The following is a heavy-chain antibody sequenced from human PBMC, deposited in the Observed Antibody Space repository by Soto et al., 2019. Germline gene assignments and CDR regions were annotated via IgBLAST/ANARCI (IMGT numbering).Heavy chain of an antibody. CDR3: ARKLTGSSYYYGMDV. CDR1: GCTFSSYA. V-gene: IGHV1-69*13. J-gene: IGHJ6*02. CDR2: IIPIFGTA. Sequence: SVKVSCKASGCTFSSYAISWVRQAPGQGLEWMGGIIPIFGTANYAQKFQGRVTITADESTSTAYMELSSLRSEDTAVYYCARKLTGSSYYYGMDVWGQGTTVTVSS. D-gene: IGHD2-15*01.